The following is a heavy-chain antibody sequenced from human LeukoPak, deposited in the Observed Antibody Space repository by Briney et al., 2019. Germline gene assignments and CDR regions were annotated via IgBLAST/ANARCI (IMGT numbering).Heavy chain of an antibody. CDR2: ITHEGGDA. V-gene: IGHV3-74*01. Sequence: PGGSLRLSCAGSGFTFSAHWMHWVRQGPGKGLVWVARITHEGGDANYADSVKGRFTISRDNANKVLYLGMNSLIADDTGVYYCARVLTYFDLWGQGTLVTVSS. CDR1: GFTFSAHW. CDR3: ARVLTYFDL. J-gene: IGHJ5*01.